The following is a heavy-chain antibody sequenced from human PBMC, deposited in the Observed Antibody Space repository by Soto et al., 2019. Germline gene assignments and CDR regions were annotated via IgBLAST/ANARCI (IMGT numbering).Heavy chain of an antibody. J-gene: IGHJ4*02. V-gene: IGHV4-59*01. CDR1: GGSISSYY. CDR2: IYYSGST. CDR3: ARQRFGAVAGEMIFDY. Sequence: SETLSLTCTVSGGSISSYYWSWIRQPPGKGLEWIGYIYYSGSTNYNPSLKSRVTISVDTSKNQFSLKLSSVTAADTAVYYCARQRFGAVAGEMIFDYWGQGTLVTVSS. D-gene: IGHD6-19*01.